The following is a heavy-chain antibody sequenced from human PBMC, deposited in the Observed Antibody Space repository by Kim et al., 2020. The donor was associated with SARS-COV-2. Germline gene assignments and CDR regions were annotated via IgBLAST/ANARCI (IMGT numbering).Heavy chain of an antibody. J-gene: IGHJ5*02. V-gene: IGHV4-4*02. D-gene: IGHD1-1*01. CDR3: ARAVSSAWTLRDWFDP. CDR1: GASISSSNW. CDR2: IDPSGYT. Sequence: SETLSLTCAVSGASISSSNWWSWVRQPQGKGLEWIGEIDPSGYTNYNPSLKSRVTISVDKSKNQFSLRLTSVTAADTAFYYCARAVSSAWTLRDWFDPWGQGTLVTVSS.